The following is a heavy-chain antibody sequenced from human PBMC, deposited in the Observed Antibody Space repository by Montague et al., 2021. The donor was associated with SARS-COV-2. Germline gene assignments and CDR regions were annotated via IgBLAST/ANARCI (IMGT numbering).Heavy chain of an antibody. CDR3: AKEREVVRGARTLVAFDL. D-gene: IGHD2-2*01. J-gene: IGHJ3*01. CDR1: GGSFSVYF. V-gene: IGHV4-34*01. CDR2: ITHSGTA. Sequence: SETLSLTCAVYGGSFSVYFWSWIRQSPRSGLEWIGEITHSGTANYNPSLKSRVSISVDTSKNQFTLKLTSVTAADTAMYYCAKEREVVRGARTLVAFDLWGRGTMVTVSS.